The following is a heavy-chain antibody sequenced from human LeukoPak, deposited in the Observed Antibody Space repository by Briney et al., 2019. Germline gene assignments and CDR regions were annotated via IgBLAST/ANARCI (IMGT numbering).Heavy chain of an antibody. V-gene: IGHV3-43*02. J-gene: IGHJ4*02. D-gene: IGHD5-18*01. CDR2: ISGDGGST. CDR3: AKGTLGYSYGSSFDY. CDR1: GFTFDDYA. Sequence: GGSLRLSCAASGFTFDDYAMHWVRQAPGKGLEWVSLISGDGGSTYYADSVKGRFTISRDNSKKSLYLQMNSLRTEDTALYYCAKGTLGYSYGSSFDYWGQGTLVTVSS.